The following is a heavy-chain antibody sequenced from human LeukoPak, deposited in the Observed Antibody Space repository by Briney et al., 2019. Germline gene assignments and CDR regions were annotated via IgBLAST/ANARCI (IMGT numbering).Heavy chain of an antibody. J-gene: IGHJ4*02. CDR3: AGERADYYGSGSYLDY. V-gene: IGHV4-59*08. CDR1: GGSISSYY. Sequence: SETLSLTCTVSGGSISSYYWSWIRQPPGKGLEWIGYIYYSGSTNYNPSLKSRVTISVDTSKNQFSLKLSSVTAADTAVYYCAGERADYYGSGSYLDYWGQGTLVTVSS. D-gene: IGHD3-10*01. CDR2: IYYSGST.